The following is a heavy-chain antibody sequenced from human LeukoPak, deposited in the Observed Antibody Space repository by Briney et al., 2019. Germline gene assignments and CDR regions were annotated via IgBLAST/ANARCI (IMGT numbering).Heavy chain of an antibody. D-gene: IGHD3-22*01. Sequence: GASVKVSCKASGYTFTGYYMHWVRQAPGQGLEWMGWINPNSGGTNYAQKFQGRVTMTRDTSISTAYMELSRLRSDDTAVYYCARDWYYYDSSGAFDIWGQGTMVTVSS. CDR1: GYTFTGYY. V-gene: IGHV1-2*02. CDR3: ARDWYYYDSSGAFDI. CDR2: INPNSGGT. J-gene: IGHJ3*02.